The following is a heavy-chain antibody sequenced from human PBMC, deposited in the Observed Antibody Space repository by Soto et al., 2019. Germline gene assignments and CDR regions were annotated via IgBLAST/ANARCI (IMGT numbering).Heavy chain of an antibody. V-gene: IGHV3-43*01. CDR3: AKDRDCSSTSCPYYYYYAMNV. J-gene: IGHJ6*02. D-gene: IGHD2-2*01. CDR1: GFTFHDYS. CDR2: ISWDAYST. Sequence: PGGSLRLSCAASGFTFHDYSMHWVRQAPGKGLEWVSLISWDAYSTYYADSVKGRFTISRDNSKNSLYLQMNSLRTEDTALYYCAKDRDCSSTSCPYYYYYAMNVWGQGTTVTVS.